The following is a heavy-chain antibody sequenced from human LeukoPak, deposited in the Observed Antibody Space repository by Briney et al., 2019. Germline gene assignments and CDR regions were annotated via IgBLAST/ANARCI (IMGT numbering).Heavy chain of an antibody. V-gene: IGHV3-30*18. CDR2: ISYDGSNK. D-gene: IGHD1-14*01. J-gene: IGHJ4*02. Sequence: GGSLRLSCAASGFTFSSYGMHWVRQAPGKGLEWVAVISYDGSNKYYADSVKGRFTISRDNSKNTLYLQMNSLRAEDTAVYYCAKDLPTTRNYWGQGTLVTVSS. CDR1: GFTFSSYG. CDR3: AKDLPTTRNY.